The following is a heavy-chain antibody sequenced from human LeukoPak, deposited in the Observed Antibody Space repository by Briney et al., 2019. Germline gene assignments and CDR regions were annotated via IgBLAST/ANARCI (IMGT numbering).Heavy chain of an antibody. CDR1: GFTFSSYG. CDR2: IRYDGSNK. V-gene: IGHV3-30*02. D-gene: IGHD3-22*01. Sequence: GGSLRLSCAASGFTFSSYGMHWVRQAPGKGLEWVAFIRYDGSNKYYADSVKGRFTISRDNSKNTLYLQMNSLRAEDTAVYYCARDNYYDSSGYGYWGQGTLVTVSS. J-gene: IGHJ4*02. CDR3: ARDNYYDSSGYGY.